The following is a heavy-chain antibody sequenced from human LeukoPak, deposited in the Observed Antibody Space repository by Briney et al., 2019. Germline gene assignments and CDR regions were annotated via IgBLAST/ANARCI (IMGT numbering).Heavy chain of an antibody. J-gene: IGHJ4*02. CDR1: GFTVSSNY. D-gene: IGHD4-17*01. V-gene: IGHV3-53*01. CDR2: IYSGGST. Sequence: GGSLRLSCAASGFTVSSNYMSWVRQAPGKGLEWVSVIYSGGSTYYADSVKGRFTISRDNSRNTLYLQMNSLRAEDTAVYYCARDYGDYGGPVDYWGQGTLVTVSS. CDR3: ARDYGDYGGPVDY.